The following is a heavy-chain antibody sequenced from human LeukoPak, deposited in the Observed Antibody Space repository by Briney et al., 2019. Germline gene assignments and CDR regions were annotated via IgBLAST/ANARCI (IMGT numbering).Heavy chain of an antibody. J-gene: IGHJ4*02. CDR1: GFTFSSYS. CDR3: ARDLVSRYYYDSSGYGI. D-gene: IGHD3-22*01. V-gene: IGHV3-21*01. Sequence: GGSLRLSCAASGFTFSSYSMNWVRQAPGKGLEWVSSISSSSSYIYYADSVKGRFTISRDNAKNSLYLQMNSLRAEDTAVNYCARDLVSRYYYDSSGYGIWGQGTLVTVSS. CDR2: ISSSSSYI.